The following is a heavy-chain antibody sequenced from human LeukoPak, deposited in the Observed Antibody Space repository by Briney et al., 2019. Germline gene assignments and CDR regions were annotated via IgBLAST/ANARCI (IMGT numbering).Heavy chain of an antibody. J-gene: IGHJ4*02. CDR1: GGPISSSNW. D-gene: IGHD2-2*01. CDR3: ARAGQGYCTSASCYLSLDY. Sequence: PSGTLSLTCAVSGGPISSSNWWSWVRQSPGKGLEWIGEIYHSGSTNYNPSLKSRVTISVDKSKNQFSLKLSSVAAADTALYYCARAGQGYCTSASCYLSLDYWGQGTLVTVSS. CDR2: IYHSGST. V-gene: IGHV4-4*02.